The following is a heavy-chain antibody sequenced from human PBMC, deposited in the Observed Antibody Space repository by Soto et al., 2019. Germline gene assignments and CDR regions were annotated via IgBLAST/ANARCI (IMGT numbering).Heavy chain of an antibody. CDR1: GFRFSIYS. CDR3: ARSVEGHFDY. CDR2: ITSDTNTI. J-gene: IGHJ4*02. V-gene: IGHV3-48*02. Sequence: EVQLVESGGGLVQPGGSLRLSCGASGFRFSIYSMNWVRQAPGKGLEWSAYITSDTNTIKYADSVKGRFTISRDNDKNLVYLQMNSLIDEDTAVYYCARSVEGHFDYWGQGTVVTVSA. D-gene: IGHD6-19*01.